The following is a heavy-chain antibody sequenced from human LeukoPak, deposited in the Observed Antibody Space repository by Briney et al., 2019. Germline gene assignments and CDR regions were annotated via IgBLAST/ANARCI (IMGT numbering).Heavy chain of an antibody. J-gene: IGHJ6*03. CDR2: IYYSGNT. CDR3: ARVVSAEPYYYYYMDV. D-gene: IGHD1-26*01. CDR1: GVSISSSNSY. Sequence: SSETLSLTCTVSGVSISSSNSYWGWIRQPPGKGLEWIGSIYYSGNTYYNASLKSRVTMSVDTSKNQFSLKLSSVTAADTAVYYCARVVSAEPYYYYYMDVWGKGTTVTISS. V-gene: IGHV4-39*07.